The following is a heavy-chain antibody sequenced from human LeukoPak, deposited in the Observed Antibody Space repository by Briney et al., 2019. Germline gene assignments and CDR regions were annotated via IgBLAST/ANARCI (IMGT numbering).Heavy chain of an antibody. Sequence: SLRLSCAASGFTFXXYAMSWVRQAPGKGLEWVSAISGSGGSTYYADSVKGRFTISRDNSKDTLYLQMNSLRAEDTAVYYCAKASSSSNYWGQGTLVTVSS. CDR3: AKASSSSNY. D-gene: IGHD6-6*01. CDR2: ISGSGGST. J-gene: IGHJ4*02. CDR1: GFTFXXYA. V-gene: IGHV3-23*01.